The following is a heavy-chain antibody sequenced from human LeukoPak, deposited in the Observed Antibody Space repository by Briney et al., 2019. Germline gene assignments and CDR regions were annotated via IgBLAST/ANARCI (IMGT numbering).Heavy chain of an antibody. CDR1: GGSISSSSYY. J-gene: IGHJ4*02. Sequence: SETLSFTCTVSGGSISSSSYYWGWIRQPPGKGLEWIGSIYYSGSTYYNPSLKSRVTISVDTSKNQFSLKLSSVTAADTAVYYCASRLAKYYFDYWGQGTLVTVSS. V-gene: IGHV4-39*01. CDR2: IYYSGST. CDR3: ASRLAKYYFDY. D-gene: IGHD5-12*01.